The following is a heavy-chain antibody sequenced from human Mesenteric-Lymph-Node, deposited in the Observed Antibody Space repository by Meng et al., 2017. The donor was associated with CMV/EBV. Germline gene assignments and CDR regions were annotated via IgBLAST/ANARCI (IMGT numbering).Heavy chain of an antibody. CDR1: GDSVSSDNW. V-gene: IGHV4-4*02. CDR2: IHHGGTT. CDR3: ASATYYKVDY. J-gene: IGHJ4*02. D-gene: IGHD3-10*01. Sequence: SLTCAVSGDSVSSDNWWTWVRQPPGKGLEWIGEIHHGGTTAYNPSLRSRISFSVDKSRSQVSLHLTTVTAADTAVYYCASATYYKVDYWGQGTLVTVSS.